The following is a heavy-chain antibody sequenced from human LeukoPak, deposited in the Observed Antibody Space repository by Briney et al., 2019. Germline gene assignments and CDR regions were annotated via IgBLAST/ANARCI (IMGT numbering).Heavy chain of an antibody. V-gene: IGHV3-23*01. CDR1: GFTFSSYA. J-gene: IGHJ2*01. Sequence: PGGSLRLSCAASGFTFSSYAISWVRQAPGKGLEWVSAISGSGGSTYYADSVKGRFTISRDNSKNTLYLQMNSLRAEDTGVYYCAKTSIPQVYWYFDLWGRGTLVTVCS. CDR3: AKTSIPQVYWYFDL. CDR2: ISGSGGST.